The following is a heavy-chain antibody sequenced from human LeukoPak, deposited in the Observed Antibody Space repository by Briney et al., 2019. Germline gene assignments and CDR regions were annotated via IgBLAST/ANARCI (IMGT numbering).Heavy chain of an antibody. V-gene: IGHV3-53*01. CDR2: ISDIGDAT. CDR3: Y. CDR1: GFIVSSNY. J-gene: IGHJ4*02. Sequence: PGGSLRLSCAASGFIVSSNYMSWVRQAPGKGLEWISHISDIGDATYYADSVKGRFTISRDNSKNTVYLQMNSLRAEDTAVYYSYWGQGTLVTVSS.